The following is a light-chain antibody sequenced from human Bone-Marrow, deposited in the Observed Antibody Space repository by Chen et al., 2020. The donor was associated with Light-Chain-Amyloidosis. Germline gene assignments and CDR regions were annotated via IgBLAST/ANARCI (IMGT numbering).Light chain of an antibody. Sequence: SYELTQPPSVSVSPGHTARITCSGDDFPTKYAYWYQQKPGQAPVLVIHRDTERPSGISERFSGSSSGTTGTLTISGVQAEDEADYHCQSKERSGTYEVIFGGGTKMTVL. CDR2: RDT. V-gene: IGLV3-25*03. J-gene: IGLJ2*01. CDR1: DFPTKY. CDR3: QSKERSGTYEVI.